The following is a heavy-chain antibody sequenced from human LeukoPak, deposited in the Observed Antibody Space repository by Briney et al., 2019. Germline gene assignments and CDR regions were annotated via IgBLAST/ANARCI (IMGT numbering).Heavy chain of an antibody. CDR1: GYTFTSYG. Sequence: ASVKVSCKASGYTFTSYGISWVRQAPGQGLEWMGWINPNSGGTNYAQKFQGRVTMTRDTSISTAYMELSRLRSDDTAVYYCARDIVLMIDYWGQGTLVTVSS. CDR3: ARDIVLMIDY. J-gene: IGHJ4*02. D-gene: IGHD2-8*01. CDR2: INPNSGGT. V-gene: IGHV1-2*02.